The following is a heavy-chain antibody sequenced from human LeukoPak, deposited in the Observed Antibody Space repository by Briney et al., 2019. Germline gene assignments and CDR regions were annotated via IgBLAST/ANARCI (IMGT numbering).Heavy chain of an antibody. CDR3: ARDGEYYDFWSGYYAGVPNWFDP. V-gene: IGHV1-24*01. D-gene: IGHD3-3*01. J-gene: IGHJ5*02. CDR1: GYTLTELS. CDR2: FDPEDGET. Sequence: GASVKVSCKVSGYTLTELSMHWVRQAPGKGLEWMGGFDPEDGETIYAQKFQGRVTMTRDTSTSTVYMELSSLRSEDTAVYYCARDGEYYDFWSGYYAGVPNWFDPWGQGTLVTVSS.